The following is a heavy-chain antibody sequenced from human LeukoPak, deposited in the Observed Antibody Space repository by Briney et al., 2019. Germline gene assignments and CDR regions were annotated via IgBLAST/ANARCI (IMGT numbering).Heavy chain of an antibody. D-gene: IGHD6-13*01. CDR2: ISSSSSYT. Sequence: RGSLRLSCAASGFTFSDYYMSWIRQAPGKGLEWVSYISSSSSYTNYADSVKGRFTISRDNAKNSLYLQMNSLRAEDTAVYYCARDHRPYSSSPRWFDPWGQGTLVTVSS. CDR1: GFTFSDYY. V-gene: IGHV3-11*06. J-gene: IGHJ5*02. CDR3: ARDHRPYSSSPRWFDP.